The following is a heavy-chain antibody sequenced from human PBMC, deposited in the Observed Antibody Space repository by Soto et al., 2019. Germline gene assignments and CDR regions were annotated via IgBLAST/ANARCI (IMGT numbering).Heavy chain of an antibody. CDR3: ARLAYTSGFTFDY. V-gene: IGHV4-59*01. CDR1: GGSISSDY. CDR2: FYYNGNT. J-gene: IGHJ4*02. Sequence: SETLSLTCTVSGGSISSDYWTWIRQPPGEGLEWIGYFYYNGNTNYNSSLKSRFTISIDTSKNQFSLKLNSVTAADTAVYFCARLAYTSGFTFDYWGRGTLVTVSS. D-gene: IGHD5-18*01.